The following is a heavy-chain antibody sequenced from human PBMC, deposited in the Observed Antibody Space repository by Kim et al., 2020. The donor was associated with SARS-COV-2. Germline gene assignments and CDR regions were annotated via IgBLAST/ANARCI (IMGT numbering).Heavy chain of an antibody. D-gene: IGHD2-15*01. J-gene: IGHJ6*02. V-gene: IGHV3-48*03. Sequence: GGSLRLSCAASGFTFSDYEINWVRQAPGKGLEWVSYISTTETTLYGDSVKGRFTISRDNAMNSVYLQMNSLRAEDTGVYFCARSLVELRGFYYGLDVWGQGTAVTVSS. CDR2: ISTTETT. CDR3: ARSLVELRGFYYGLDV. CDR1: GFTFSDYE.